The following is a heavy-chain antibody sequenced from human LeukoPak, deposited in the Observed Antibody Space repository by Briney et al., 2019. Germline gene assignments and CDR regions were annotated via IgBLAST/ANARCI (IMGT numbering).Heavy chain of an antibody. CDR2: ISSSGSTI. CDR1: GFTFSDHY. CDR3: ARWTYYYDSSGYYFDY. Sequence: GGSLRLSCAASGFTFSDHYMSWIRQAPGKGLEGVSYISSSGSTIYYADSVKGRFTISRDNAKNSLYLQMNSLRAEDTAVYYCARWTYYYDSSGYYFDYWGQGTLVTVSS. V-gene: IGHV3-11*04. D-gene: IGHD3-22*01. J-gene: IGHJ4*02.